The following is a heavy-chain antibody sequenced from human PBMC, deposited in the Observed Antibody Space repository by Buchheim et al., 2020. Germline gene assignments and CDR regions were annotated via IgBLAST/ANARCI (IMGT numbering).Heavy chain of an antibody. Sequence: EVQLVESGGGLVQPGGSLRLSCAASGFTFSSYSMSWVRQAPGKGLEWVANISRDGSEKYYVDSVKGRFTISRDNAKNSLYLQINSMRAEETAVYYCERDLIEAAGRTYYYYYGMDVWGQGTT. CDR1: GFTFSSYS. D-gene: IGHD6-13*01. CDR2: ISRDGSEK. J-gene: IGHJ6*02. V-gene: IGHV3-7*01. CDR3: ERDLIEAAGRTYYYYYGMDV.